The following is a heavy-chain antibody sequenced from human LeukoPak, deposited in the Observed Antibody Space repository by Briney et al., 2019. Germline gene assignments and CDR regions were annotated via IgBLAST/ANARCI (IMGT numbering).Heavy chain of an antibody. CDR2: ISGSGGST. CDR3: AKVRLYCSGGSSCYYHPFDY. V-gene: IGHV3-23*01. CDR1: GFSFSNYA. Sequence: AGGSLRLSCVPSGFSFSNYAMSWVRQAPGKGLEWVSSISGSGGSTHHVDSVKGRFTISRDKTKNTLYLQMNSLRAEDTAVYYCAKVRLYCSGGSSCYYHPFDYWGQGTLVTVSS. D-gene: IGHD2-15*01. J-gene: IGHJ4*02.